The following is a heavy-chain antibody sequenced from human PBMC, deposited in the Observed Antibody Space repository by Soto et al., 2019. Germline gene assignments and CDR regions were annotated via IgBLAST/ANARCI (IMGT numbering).Heavy chain of an antibody. Sequence: QVQLVQSGAEVKQPGSSVKVSCKASGDTFSSYTISWVRQAPGQGLEWMGEVIPMFGTTNYPRNFQGRVTITADESTSTAYMDLSGLTSEDTAIYYCAREGSYANSGYSEFGYWGQGTLVTVSS. J-gene: IGHJ4*02. CDR1: GDTFSSYT. V-gene: IGHV1-69*01. CDR2: VIPMFGTT. D-gene: IGHD3-22*01. CDR3: AREGSYANSGYSEFGY.